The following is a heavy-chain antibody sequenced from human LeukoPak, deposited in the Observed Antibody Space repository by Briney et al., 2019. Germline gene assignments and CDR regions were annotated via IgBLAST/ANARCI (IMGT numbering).Heavy chain of an antibody. CDR3: ARELVTAATMATPRNY. V-gene: IGHV3-48*03. D-gene: IGHD5-24*01. Sequence: GGSLRLSCPASGSTFSSYEMNWVRQAPGKGLEWVSYISSSGSTIYYADSVKGRFTISRDNAKNSLYLQMNSLRAEDTAVYYCARELVTAATMATPRNYWGQGTLVTVSS. CDR2: ISSSGSTI. CDR1: GSTFSSYE. J-gene: IGHJ4*02.